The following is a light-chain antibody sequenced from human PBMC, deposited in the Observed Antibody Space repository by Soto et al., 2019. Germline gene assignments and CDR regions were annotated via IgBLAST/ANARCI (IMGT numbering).Light chain of an antibody. CDR2: EVS. Sequence: QSVLTQPPSASGSPGQSVTISCTGTSSDVGAYNYVSWYQQHPGKAPKFMIYEVSKRPSGVPDRFSGSKSGNTASLTVSGLQAEDEADYYCSSYAGSNSVVFGGGTKVTVL. CDR3: SSYAGSNSVV. V-gene: IGLV2-8*01. CDR1: SSDVGAYNY. J-gene: IGLJ2*01.